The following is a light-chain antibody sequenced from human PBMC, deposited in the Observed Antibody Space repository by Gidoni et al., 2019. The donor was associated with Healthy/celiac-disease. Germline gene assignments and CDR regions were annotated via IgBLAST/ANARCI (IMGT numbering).Light chain of an antibody. Sequence: QSVLTQPPSVSGAPGQRVTISCTGSSSNIGAGYDVHWYQQLPGTAPKLLIYGNSNRPSGVPERFSGSKSGTSDSLAITGLQAEDEADYYCQSYDSSLSGYVFGTGTKVTVL. CDR3: QSYDSSLSGYV. V-gene: IGLV1-40*01. J-gene: IGLJ1*01. CDR1: SSNIGAGYD. CDR2: GNS.